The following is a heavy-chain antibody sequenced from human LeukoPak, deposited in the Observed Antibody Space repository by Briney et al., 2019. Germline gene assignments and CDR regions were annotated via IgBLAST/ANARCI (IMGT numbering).Heavy chain of an antibody. CDR3: AKDISSGWSGSNAFDI. CDR1: GFTFSSYA. Sequence: GGSLRLSCAASGFTFSSYAMSWVRQAPGKGLVWVSAISGSGGSTYYADSVKGRFTISRDNSKNTLYLQMNSLRAEDTAVYYCAKDISSGWSGSNAFDIWGQGTMVTVSS. D-gene: IGHD6-19*01. V-gene: IGHV3-23*01. CDR2: ISGSGGST. J-gene: IGHJ3*02.